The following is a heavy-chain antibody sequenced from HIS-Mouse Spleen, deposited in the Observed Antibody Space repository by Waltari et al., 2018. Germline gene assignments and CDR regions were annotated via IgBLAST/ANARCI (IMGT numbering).Heavy chain of an antibody. CDR3: AREIPYSSSWYDWYFDL. J-gene: IGHJ2*01. CDR2: IYYSGST. D-gene: IGHD6-13*01. V-gene: IGHV4-39*07. CDR1: GGSISSRSYS. Sequence: QLQLQESGPGLVKPSETLSLTCTVSGGSISSRSYSWGWFRQPPGKGLEWIGSIYYSGSTYYNPSLKSRVTISVDTSKNQFSLKLSSVTAADTAVYYCAREIPYSSSWYDWYFDLWGRGTLSLSPQ.